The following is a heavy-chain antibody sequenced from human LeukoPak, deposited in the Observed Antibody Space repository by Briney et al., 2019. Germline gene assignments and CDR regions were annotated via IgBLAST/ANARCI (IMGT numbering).Heavy chain of an antibody. CDR2: ISSSSTYI. Sequence: PGGSLRLSCAASGFTFSDHYMDWVRQAPGKGLEWVSSISSSSTYIYYSDSVKGRFTISRDNAKNSLYLHMNSLRAEDTAVYYCARGDYSDGFDIWGQGTMVTVSS. D-gene: IGHD2-21*01. CDR3: ARGDYSDGFDI. CDR1: GFTFSDHY. J-gene: IGHJ3*02. V-gene: IGHV3-21*01.